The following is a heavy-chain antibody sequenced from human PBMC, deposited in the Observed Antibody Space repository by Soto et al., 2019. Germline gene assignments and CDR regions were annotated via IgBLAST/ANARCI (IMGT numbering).Heavy chain of an antibody. CDR3: VRATYFSDSSGYTRCLDY. CDR2: INWNSGNI. D-gene: IGHD3-22*01. Sequence: GGSQRLSCAASGFTFDDYAMHWVRQAPGKGLEWVSAINWNSGNISYADSVRGRFTISRDNAKNSLYLQMNSLKTEDTAVYYCVRATYFSDSSGYTRCLDYWGQGTLVTVSS. J-gene: IGHJ4*02. V-gene: IGHV3-9*01. CDR1: GFTFDDYA.